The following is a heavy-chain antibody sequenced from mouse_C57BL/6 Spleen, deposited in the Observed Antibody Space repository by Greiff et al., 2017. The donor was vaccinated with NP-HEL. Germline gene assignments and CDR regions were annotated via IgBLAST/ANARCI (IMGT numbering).Heavy chain of an antibody. Sequence: ESGAELARPVASVKLSCKASGYTFTSYGISWVKQRTGQGLEWIGEIYPRSGNTYYNEKFKGKATLTADKSSSTAYMELRSLTSEDSAVYFCARSDGTPDYWGQGTTLTVSS. CDR3: ARSDGTPDY. CDR1: GYTFTSYG. D-gene: IGHD4-1*01. V-gene: IGHV1-81*01. J-gene: IGHJ2*01. CDR2: IYPRSGNT.